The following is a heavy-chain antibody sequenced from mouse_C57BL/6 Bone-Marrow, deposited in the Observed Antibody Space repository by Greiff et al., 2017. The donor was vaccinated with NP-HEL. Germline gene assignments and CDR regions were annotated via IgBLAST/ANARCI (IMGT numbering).Heavy chain of an antibody. J-gene: IGHJ4*01. CDR1: GFTFNDHY. CDR3: ARSIYCDYADDPFFAMDY. CDR2: IRNEANGYTK. V-gene: IGHV7-3*01. D-gene: IGHD2-4*01. Sequence: EVQLVESGGGLVQPGGSVSLSCAASGFTFNDHYMSWVRQTPGKALEWLGFIRNEANGYTKESSASGKGRFSISRDNSQTILYLQKNALRAEDSATYYCARSIYCDYADDPFFAMDYWGQGTSVTVSS.